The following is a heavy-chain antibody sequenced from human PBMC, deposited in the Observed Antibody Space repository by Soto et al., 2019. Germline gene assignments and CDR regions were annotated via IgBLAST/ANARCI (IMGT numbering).Heavy chain of an antibody. CDR3: TRAAIGTSASSGWYENYYYYGMDV. J-gene: IGHJ6*02. CDR1: GFTFGDYA. Sequence: PGGSLRLSCTASGFTFGDYAMSWFRQAPGKGLEWVGFIRSKAYGGTTEYAASVKGRFTISRDDFKSIAYLQMNSLKTEDTAVYYCTRAAIGTSASSGWYENYYYYGMDVWGQGTTVTVSS. V-gene: IGHV3-49*03. CDR2: IRSKAYGGTT. D-gene: IGHD6-19*01.